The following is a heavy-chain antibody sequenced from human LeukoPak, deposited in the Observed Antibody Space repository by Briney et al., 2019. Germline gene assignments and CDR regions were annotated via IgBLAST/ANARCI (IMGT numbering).Heavy chain of an antibody. V-gene: IGHV4-39*02. CDR2: VYYSGKT. D-gene: IGHD3-10*01. J-gene: IGHJ4*02. Sequence: LETLSLTCTVSGGSISFNSYYWGWIRQPPGKGLEWIGSVYYSGKTYFNPSLKSRVTISLDTSKNQFSLRLSSVTAADTAVYYCAKDLSWFAELSTIDYWGQGTLVTVSS. CDR3: AKDLSWFAELSTIDY. CDR1: GGSISFNSYY.